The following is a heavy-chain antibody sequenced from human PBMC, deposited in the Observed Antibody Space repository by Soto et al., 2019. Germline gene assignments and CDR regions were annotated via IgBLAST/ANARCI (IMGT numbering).Heavy chain of an antibody. Sequence: GGSLRLSCAASGFTFSSYGMNWVRQAPGKGLEWVAVISYDGSNKYYADSVKGRFTISRDNSKNTLYLQMNSLRAEDTAVYYCAKDGERHDILTGYELGYYYMDVWGKGTTVTVSS. V-gene: IGHV3-30*18. D-gene: IGHD3-9*01. J-gene: IGHJ6*03. CDR2: ISYDGSNK. CDR1: GFTFSSYG. CDR3: AKDGERHDILTGYELGYYYMDV.